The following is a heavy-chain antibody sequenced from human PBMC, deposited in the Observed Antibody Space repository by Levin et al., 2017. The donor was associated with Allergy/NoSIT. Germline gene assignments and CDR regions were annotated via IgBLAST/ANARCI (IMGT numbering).Heavy chain of an antibody. D-gene: IGHD1-26*01. CDR3: AKAAQSGSYPGHAFDI. J-gene: IGHJ3*02. Sequence: LSLTCAASGFTFSSYGMHWVRQAPGKGLEWVAVISYDGSNKYYADSVKGRFTISRDNSKNTLYLQMNSLRAEDTAVYYCAKAAQSGSYPGHAFDIWGQGTMVTVSS. CDR1: GFTFSSYG. V-gene: IGHV3-30*18. CDR2: ISYDGSNK.